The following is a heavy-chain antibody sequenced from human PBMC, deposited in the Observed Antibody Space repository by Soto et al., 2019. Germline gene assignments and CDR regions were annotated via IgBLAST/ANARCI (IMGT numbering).Heavy chain of an antibody. J-gene: IGHJ4*02. CDR2: ISWNSGSI. Sequence: GGSLRLSCAASGFTFDDYAMHCVRQAPGKGLEWVSGISWNSGSIGYADSVKGRFTISRDNAKNSLYLQMNSLRAEHTALYYCAKDDSSSSGWAYFDYWGKGTLVTVSS. CDR1: GFTFDDYA. V-gene: IGHV3-9*01. CDR3: AKDDSSSSGWAYFDY. D-gene: IGHD6-6*01.